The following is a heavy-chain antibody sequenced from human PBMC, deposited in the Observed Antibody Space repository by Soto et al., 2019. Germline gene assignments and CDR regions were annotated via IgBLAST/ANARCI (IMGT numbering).Heavy chain of an antibody. J-gene: IGHJ6*02. V-gene: IGHV3-7*05. CDR3: ARVRTENYYGMDV. Sequence: PRGSLRLSCVASRFTFSNYWMSWVRQAPGKGLEWVANIKQDETEKYYVDSVKGRFAISRDNAKKSLYLQMNGLRAEDTAVYYCARVRTENYYGMDVWGQGTTVTVSS. CDR2: IKQDETEK. CDR1: RFTFSNYW.